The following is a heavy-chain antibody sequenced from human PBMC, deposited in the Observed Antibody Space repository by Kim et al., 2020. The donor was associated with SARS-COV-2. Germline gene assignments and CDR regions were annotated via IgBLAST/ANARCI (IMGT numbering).Heavy chain of an antibody. V-gene: IGHV4-39*01. CDR1: GASITSDNYH. J-gene: IGHJ4*01. CDR3: ARRVENWNVVYFDY. Sequence: SETLSLTCTVSGASITSDNYHWDWIRQPPGKGLEWIGTISYSGSTFYNPSLKSRVSITEDTSENQFSLKLTSVTATDTAMYYCARRVENWNVVYFDYWG. D-gene: IGHD1-1*01. CDR2: ISYSGST.